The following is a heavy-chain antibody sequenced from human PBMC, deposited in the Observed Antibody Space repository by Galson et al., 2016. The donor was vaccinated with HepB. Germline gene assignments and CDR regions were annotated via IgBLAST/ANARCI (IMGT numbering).Heavy chain of an antibody. CDR2: ISSGSAYK. Sequence: SLRLSCAASGFTFSTNSMNWVRQAPGKGLEWVSSISSGSAYKYYADSVTGRFTISRDNAKNLLYLQMNSRSVEDTAVYYCARGGGYSSGWYSFWGRGTLVTVSS. J-gene: IGHJ4*02. CDR3: ARGGGYSSGWYSF. D-gene: IGHD6-13*01. CDR1: GFTFSTNS. V-gene: IGHV3-21*01.